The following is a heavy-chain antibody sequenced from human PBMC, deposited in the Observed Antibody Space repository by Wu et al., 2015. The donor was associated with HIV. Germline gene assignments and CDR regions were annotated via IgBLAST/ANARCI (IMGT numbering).Heavy chain of an antibody. Sequence: QVQLVQSGVEMKKPGASVKVSCKTSGYSFTGNYIHWVRQAPGQGLEWMGWINPNSGGSKSPQKFQGRVTMTRDTSVSTVYLELTRLKFDDTAIYYCTKDYGIVGSTLPEYFQHWGQGTLVTVSS. D-gene: IGHD1-26*01. CDR2: INPNSGGS. V-gene: IGHV1-2*02. CDR1: GYSFTGNY. J-gene: IGHJ1*01. CDR3: TKDYGIVGSTLPEYFQH.